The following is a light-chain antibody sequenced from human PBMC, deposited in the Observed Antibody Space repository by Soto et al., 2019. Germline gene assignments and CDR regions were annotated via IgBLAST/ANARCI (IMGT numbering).Light chain of an antibody. CDR2: ETS. J-gene: IGLJ2*01. Sequence: QAVVTQEPSLTVSPGGTVTLTCGSSTGAVTSGHYPYWFQQKPGQAPRTLIYETSNKHSWTPARFSGSLLGGIAALTLSGAQPEDEADYYCLLSYSGTRVFGGGTKVTVL. CDR3: LLSYSGTRV. V-gene: IGLV7-46*01. CDR1: TGAVTSGHY.